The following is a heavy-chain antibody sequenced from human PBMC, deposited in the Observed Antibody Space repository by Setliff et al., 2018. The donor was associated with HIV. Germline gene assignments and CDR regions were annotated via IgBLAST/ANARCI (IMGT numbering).Heavy chain of an antibody. J-gene: IGHJ3*02. CDR1: GGSISSSDCY. CDR2: MYYSGST. D-gene: IGHD3-9*01. CDR3: ARAGITIFWNAFDM. V-gene: IGHV4-30-4*08. Sequence: PSETLSLTCTVSGGSISSSDCYWSWIRQPPGKGLEWIGYMYYSGSTYYNPSLKSRLTISLDASKNQFSLKLSTVTAADTAVYYCARAGITIFWNAFDMWGQGTMVTVS.